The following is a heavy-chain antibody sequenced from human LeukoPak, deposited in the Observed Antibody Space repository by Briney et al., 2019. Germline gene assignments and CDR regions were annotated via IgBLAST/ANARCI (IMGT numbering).Heavy chain of an antibody. J-gene: IGHJ4*02. CDR1: GGSFSGYC. CDR3: ARPFYYDSSGYYYI. V-gene: IGHV4-34*01. CDR2: INHSGST. Sequence: PSETLSLTCAVYGGSFSGYCWSWIRQPPGKGLEWIGEINHSGSTNYNPSLKSRVTISVDTSKNQFSLKLSSVTAADTAVYYCARPFYYDSSGYYYIWGQGTLVTVSS. D-gene: IGHD3-22*01.